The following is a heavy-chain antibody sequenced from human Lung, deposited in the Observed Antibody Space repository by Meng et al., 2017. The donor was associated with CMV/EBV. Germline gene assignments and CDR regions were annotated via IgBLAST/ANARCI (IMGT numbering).Heavy chain of an antibody. CDR2: ISSSSSTI. J-gene: IGHJ6*02. CDR1: GFTFSSYS. CDR3: ARDFPTDDFWSGYYPGYYGMDV. Sequence: GGSLRLSCAASGFTFSSYSMNWVRQAPGKGLEWVSYISSSSSTIYYADSVKGRFTISRDNAKNSLYLQMNSLRDEDTAVYYCARDFPTDDFWSGYYPGYYGMDVWGQGTTVTVSS. D-gene: IGHD3-3*01. V-gene: IGHV3-48*02.